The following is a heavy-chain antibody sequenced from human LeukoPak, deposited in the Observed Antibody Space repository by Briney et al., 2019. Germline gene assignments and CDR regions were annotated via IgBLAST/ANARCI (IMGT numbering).Heavy chain of an antibody. CDR2: MYSGGST. V-gene: IGHV3-53*01. Sequence: PGGCLRLSCAASGYTVSSNYRSWVRQAPGKGLEWVSVMYSGGSTYYADSVRGRFTISRDNSKNTLYLQMNSLRAEDTAVYYCARDPGILTGYDYWGQGTLVTVSS. D-gene: IGHD3-9*01. J-gene: IGHJ4*02. CDR3: ARDPGILTGYDY. CDR1: GYTVSSNY.